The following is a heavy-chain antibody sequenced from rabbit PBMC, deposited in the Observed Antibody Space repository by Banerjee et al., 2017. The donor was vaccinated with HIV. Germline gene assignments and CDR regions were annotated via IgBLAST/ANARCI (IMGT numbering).Heavy chain of an antibody. Sequence: QEQLVESGGGLVKPGGTLTLTCKASGIDFSSYYYMCWVRQAPGKGLEWIACIYTGSWGSPYYASWVNGRFTISSHNAQNTLYLQLNSLTAADTATYLCARDRDATVPGYGYDLWGQGTLVTVS. J-gene: IGHJ3*01. D-gene: IGHD6-1*01. CDR3: ARDRDATVPGYGYDL. V-gene: IGHV1S43*01. CDR2: IYTGSWGSP. CDR1: GIDFSSYYY.